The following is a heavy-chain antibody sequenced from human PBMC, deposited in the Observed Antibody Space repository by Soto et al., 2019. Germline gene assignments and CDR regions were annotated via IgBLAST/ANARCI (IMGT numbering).Heavy chain of an antibody. J-gene: IGHJ5*02. CDR1: GGSISSSSYY. V-gene: IGHV4-39*01. Sequence: QLQLQESGPGLVKPSETLSLTCTVSGGSISSSSYYWGWIRQPPGKGLEWIGSIYYSGSTYYNPSLKSRVTISVHTSQNQFSLKLSSVTAADPAVYYCASPKIAFYNWFDPWGQGTLVTVSS. D-gene: IGHD3-3*02. CDR3: ASPKIAFYNWFDP. CDR2: IYYSGST.